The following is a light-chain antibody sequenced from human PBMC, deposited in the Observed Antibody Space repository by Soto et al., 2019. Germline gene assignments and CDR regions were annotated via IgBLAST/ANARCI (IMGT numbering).Light chain of an antibody. V-gene: IGLV2-23*01. CDR2: EGS. CDR3: STYAGAVA. CDR1: SSDVGSYNL. J-gene: IGLJ2*01. Sequence: QSALTQPASVSGSPGQSLTISCTGTSSDVGSYNLVSWYQHHPGKAPKLMIYEGSERPSGVSNRFSGSKSGNTASLTISGLQAEDEADYYCSTYAGAVAFGGGTKRTVL.